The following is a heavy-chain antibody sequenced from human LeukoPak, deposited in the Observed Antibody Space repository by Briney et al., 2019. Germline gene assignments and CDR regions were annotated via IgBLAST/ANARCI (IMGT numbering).Heavy chain of an antibody. CDR3: ARDNSVGDYAWWFDP. CDR1: GYSFINHY. CDR2: ISPSGDRT. J-gene: IGHJ5*02. Sequence: ASVKVSCKASGYSFINHYMHWVRQAPGQGLEWLGLISPSGDRTWYAQKFQGKFTMTRDMSTSTDYMELSSLRSEDTAVYYCARDNSVGDYAWWFDPWGQGTLVTVPS. D-gene: IGHD1-26*01. V-gene: IGHV1-46*01.